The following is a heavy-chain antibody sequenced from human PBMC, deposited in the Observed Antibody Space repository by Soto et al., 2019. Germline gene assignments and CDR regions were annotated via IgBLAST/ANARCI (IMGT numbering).Heavy chain of an antibody. J-gene: IGHJ6*01. CDR1: GYTFTSYG. D-gene: IGHD2-15*01. CDR2: ISAYNGNT. V-gene: IGHV1-18*04. Sequence: VACKASGYTFTSYGISWVRQAPGQGLEWMGWISAYNGNTNYAQKLQGRVTMTTDTSTSTAYMELRSLRSDDTAVYYCARVVGVAAKEGYFGMDVWGQGTTVTV. CDR3: ARVVGVAAKEGYFGMDV.